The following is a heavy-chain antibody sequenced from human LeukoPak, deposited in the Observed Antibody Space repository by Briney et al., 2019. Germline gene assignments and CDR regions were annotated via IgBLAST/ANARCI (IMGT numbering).Heavy chain of an antibody. D-gene: IGHD2-8*01. J-gene: IGHJ4*02. CDR3: ATRGGNGAVDN. CDR2: MNPNSGNT. V-gene: IGHV1-8*01. Sequence: ASVKVSCKASGYTFTNYDINWVRQATGQELEWMGWMNPNSGNTGHAQKFQGRITMTRNTSISTAYMELRSLTSEDTAVYYCATRGGNGAVDNWGQGTLVTVSS. CDR1: GYTFTNYD.